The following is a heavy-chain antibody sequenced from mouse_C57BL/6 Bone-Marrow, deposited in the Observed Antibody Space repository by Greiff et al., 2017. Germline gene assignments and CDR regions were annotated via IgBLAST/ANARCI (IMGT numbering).Heavy chain of an antibody. D-gene: IGHD2-12*01. CDR1: GYTFTDYN. Sequence: EVKLVESGPELVKPGASVKIPCKASGYTFTDYNMDWVKQSHGKSLEWIGDINPNNGGTIYNQKFKGKATLTVDKSSSTAYMELRSLTSEDTAVYYCARRGYYSYAMDDWGQGTSVTVSS. CDR3: ARRGYYSYAMDD. J-gene: IGHJ4*01. CDR2: INPNNGGT. V-gene: IGHV1-18*01.